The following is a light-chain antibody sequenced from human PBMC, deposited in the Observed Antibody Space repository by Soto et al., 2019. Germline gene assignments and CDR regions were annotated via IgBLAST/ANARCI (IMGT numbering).Light chain of an antibody. Sequence: QSALTQPASVSGSPGQSITISCSGTSSDIGTYDHVAWFQQFPGKTPKLMIYSLSNRPSGVAYRFSGSKSGNTASLTISGLQAADEADDYCISYTVSRSYVFGTGTKVTVL. CDR1: SSDIGTYDH. CDR3: ISYTVSRSYV. J-gene: IGLJ1*01. V-gene: IGLV2-14*01. CDR2: SLS.